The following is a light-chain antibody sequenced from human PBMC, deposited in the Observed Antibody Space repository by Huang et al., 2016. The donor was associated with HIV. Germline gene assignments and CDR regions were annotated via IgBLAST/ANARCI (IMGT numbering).Light chain of an antibody. Sequence: DIQMTQSPSSLSAFVGDKVTITCRASQDISNSLAWYQQTPGKAPKLLVHTSFILQSGVPSRVSGSGSGTDYTLTISSLQPEDFATYYCQQYYSVPQTFGQGTRVEV. CDR2: TSF. J-gene: IGKJ1*01. CDR3: QQYYSVPQT. CDR1: QDISNS. V-gene: IGKV1-NL1*01.